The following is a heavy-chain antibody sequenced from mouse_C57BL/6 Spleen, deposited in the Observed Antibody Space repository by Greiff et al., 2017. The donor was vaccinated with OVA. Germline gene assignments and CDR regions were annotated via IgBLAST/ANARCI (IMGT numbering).Heavy chain of an antibody. CDR3: ARRSGYSNYVVLMDY. D-gene: IGHD2-5*01. Sequence: VQLQQPGAELVMPGASVKLSCKASGYTFTSYWMHWVKQSPGQGLEWIGEIDPSDSYTNYNQKFKGESTLTVDKSSSTAYMQLSSLTSEDSAVYYCARRSGYSNYVVLMDYWGQGTSVTVSS. CDR2: IDPSDSYT. J-gene: IGHJ4*01. V-gene: IGHV1-69*01. CDR1: GYTFTSYW.